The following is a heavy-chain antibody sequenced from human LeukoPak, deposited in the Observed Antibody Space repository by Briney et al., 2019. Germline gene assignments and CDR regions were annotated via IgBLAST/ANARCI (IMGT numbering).Heavy chain of an antibody. Sequence: GGSLRLSCAASGFTFSSHAMSWVRQAPGKGLEWVSSISSSSSYIYYADSVKGRFTISRDNAKNSLYLQMNSLRAEDTAVYYCARDPYDSSGYCDYWGQGTLVTVSS. J-gene: IGHJ4*02. CDR3: ARDPYDSSGYCDY. CDR1: GFTFSSHA. V-gene: IGHV3-21*01. CDR2: ISSSSSYI. D-gene: IGHD3-22*01.